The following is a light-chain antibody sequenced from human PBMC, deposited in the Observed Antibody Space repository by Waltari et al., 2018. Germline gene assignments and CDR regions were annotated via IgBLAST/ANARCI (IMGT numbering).Light chain of an antibody. Sequence: SAPTHPPPVSGSPGQSITISCTGTSSDVGGYNFVSWYQQHPGKAPKLMIDVVSKRPSGVFIRFSASKFGNAASLTISGSQAEEDADCYCSSYTRSSPGVFGGGTKLTVL. J-gene: IGLJ3*02. V-gene: IGLV2-14*01. CDR3: SSYTRSSPGV. CDR1: SSDVGGYNF. CDR2: VVS.